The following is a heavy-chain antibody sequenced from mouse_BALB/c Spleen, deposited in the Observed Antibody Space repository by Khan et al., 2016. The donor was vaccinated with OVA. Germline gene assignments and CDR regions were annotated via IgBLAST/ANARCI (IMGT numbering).Heavy chain of an antibody. CDR1: GYTFRTNG. V-gene: IGHV9-3-1*01. J-gene: IGHJ4*01. CDR2: INTSTGEP. CDR3: ARVGYNGTMDC. D-gene: IGHD2-14*01. Sequence: QIQLVQSEPDLKKPGETVKISCKASGYTFRTNGMNWVKQAPGKGLRWMGWINTSTGEPTYAADFKGRFAFSLETSANTAYLQINNLKNEDTATYFCARVGYNGTMDCWGQGTSVTVSS.